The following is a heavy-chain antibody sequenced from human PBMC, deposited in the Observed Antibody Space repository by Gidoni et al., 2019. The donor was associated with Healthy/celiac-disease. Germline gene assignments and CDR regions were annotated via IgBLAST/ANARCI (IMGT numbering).Heavy chain of an antibody. CDR3: ARRYCSGGSCYSAY. V-gene: IGHV3-21*01. D-gene: IGHD2-15*01. Sequence: EVQLVESGGGLVKPGGSLRLSCAASGLPFSSYSMNWVRQAPGKGLEWVSSISSSSSYIYYADSVKGRFTISRDNAKNSLYLQMNSLRAEDTAVYYCARRYCSGGSCYSAYWGQGTLVTVSS. CDR1: GLPFSSYS. CDR2: ISSSSSYI. J-gene: IGHJ4*02.